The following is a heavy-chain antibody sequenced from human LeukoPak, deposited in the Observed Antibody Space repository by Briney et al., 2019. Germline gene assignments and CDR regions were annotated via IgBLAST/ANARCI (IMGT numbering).Heavy chain of an antibody. J-gene: IGHJ5*02. CDR1: GFSFTSSW. Sequence: QPGGSLRLSCAASGFSFTSSWMSWLRQAPGKGLEWVANIKQDGSEKYYVDSVKGRFTISRDNAKNSLHLQMNSLRAEDTAVYYCARKTYYYDSGDYGWFDPWGQGTLVSVSS. D-gene: IGHD3-22*01. CDR2: IKQDGSEK. V-gene: IGHV3-7*01. CDR3: ARKTYYYDSGDYGWFDP.